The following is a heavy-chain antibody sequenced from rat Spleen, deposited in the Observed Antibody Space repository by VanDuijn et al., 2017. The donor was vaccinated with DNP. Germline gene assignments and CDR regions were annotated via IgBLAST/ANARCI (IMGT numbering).Heavy chain of an antibody. V-gene: IGHV5-31*01. CDR2: ITTGGDIT. J-gene: IGHJ4*01. Sequence: EVQLVESGGDPVQPGRSLTLSCVVSGFTFNNDWMTWVRQVPGKGLEWVASITTGGDITYYPDSVKGRFTISRDNAKSTLYLQMDSLRSEDTATYYCTTFEGRDAWGQGTSVTVSS. CDR3: TTFEGRDA. CDR1: GFTFNNDW. D-gene: IGHD1-11*01.